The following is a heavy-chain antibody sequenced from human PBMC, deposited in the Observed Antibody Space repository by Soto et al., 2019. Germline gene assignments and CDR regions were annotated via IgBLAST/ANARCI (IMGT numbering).Heavy chain of an antibody. CDR2: IHNSGSP. Sequence: SETLSLTCSVSGASIYNGGYFWSWIRQSPGKGLEWIGHIHNSGSPYNNPSLKSRVTISADRSKNQFSLTLTSVTAADTAVYYCARSIDPWGQGTLVTVSS. CDR1: GASIYNGGYF. J-gene: IGHJ5*02. CDR3: ARSIDP. V-gene: IGHV4-30-2*06.